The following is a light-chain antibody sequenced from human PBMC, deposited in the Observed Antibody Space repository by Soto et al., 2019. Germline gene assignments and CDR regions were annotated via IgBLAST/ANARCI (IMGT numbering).Light chain of an antibody. CDR3: NSYTSSSTYV. Sequence: QSVLTQPASGSGSPGQSITISCPGTSSDVGGFNYVSWYQQHPGKAPKLMIYDVTNRPSGVSYRFSGSKSGNTASLTISGLQAEDEADYYCNSYTSSSTYVFGTGTKVTVL. CDR2: DVT. V-gene: IGLV2-14*03. J-gene: IGLJ1*01. CDR1: SSDVGGFNY.